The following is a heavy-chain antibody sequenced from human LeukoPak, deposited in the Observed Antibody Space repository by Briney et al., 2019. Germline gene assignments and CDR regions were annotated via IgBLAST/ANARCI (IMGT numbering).Heavy chain of an antibody. Sequence: ASVKVSCKASGYTFTSYDINWVRQAAGQGLEWMGWMNPNSGNTGYAQKFQGRVTITRNTSISTAYMELSSLRSEDTAVYYCARGVAENYYYYYMDVWGKGTTVTVSS. D-gene: IGHD6-19*01. CDR3: ARGVAENYYYYYMDV. J-gene: IGHJ6*03. CDR1: GYTFTSYD. V-gene: IGHV1-8*03. CDR2: MNPNSGNT.